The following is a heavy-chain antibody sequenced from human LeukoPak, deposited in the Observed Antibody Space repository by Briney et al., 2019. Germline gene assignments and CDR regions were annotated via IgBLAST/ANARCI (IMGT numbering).Heavy chain of an antibody. CDR1: GFAFSSYA. Sequence: AGGSLRLSCTASGFAFSSYAMSWVRQAPGVGLEWVSAIDGGGGRTWRADSVRGRFTISRDNSKNTLFMQMNSLRAEDTAVYYCAKDFYDSSGSRYDYWGQGTLVTVSS. D-gene: IGHD3-22*01. CDR3: AKDFYDSSGSRYDY. CDR2: IDGGGGRT. V-gene: IGHV3-23*01. J-gene: IGHJ4*02.